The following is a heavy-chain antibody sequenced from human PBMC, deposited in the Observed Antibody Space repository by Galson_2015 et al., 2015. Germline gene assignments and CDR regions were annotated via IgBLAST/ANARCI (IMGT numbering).Heavy chain of an antibody. CDR3: ARGDCYDSSAYGP. V-gene: IGHV4-59*01. J-gene: IGHJ5*02. CDR2: IYYSGST. Sequence: ETLSLTCTVSGGSISSYYWSWIRQPPGKGLEWIGYIYYSGSTNYNPSLTSRVTISVDTSKNQFSLKLSSVTAADTAVYFCARGDCYDSSAYGPWGQGTLVTVSS. D-gene: IGHD3-22*01. CDR1: GGSISSYY.